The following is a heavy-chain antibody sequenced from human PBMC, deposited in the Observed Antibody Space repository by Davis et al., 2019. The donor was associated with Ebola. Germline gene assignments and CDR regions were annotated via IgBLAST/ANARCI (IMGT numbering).Heavy chain of an antibody. D-gene: IGHD4-17*01. Sequence: SVKVSCKASGGTFSSYAISWVRQAPGQGLEWMGGIIPIFGTANYAQKFQGRVTITADKSTSTACMELSSLRSDDTAVYYCARVGTVTTTFDYWGQGTLVTVSS. CDR3: ARVGTVTTTFDY. CDR1: GGTFSSYA. CDR2: IIPIFGTA. J-gene: IGHJ4*02. V-gene: IGHV1-69*06.